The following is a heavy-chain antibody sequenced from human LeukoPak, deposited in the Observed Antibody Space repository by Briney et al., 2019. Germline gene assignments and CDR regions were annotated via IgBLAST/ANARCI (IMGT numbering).Heavy chain of an antibody. CDR2: INHSGCT. D-gene: IGHD3-22*01. CDR1: GGSFSGYY. J-gene: IGHJ4*02. V-gene: IGHV4-34*01. CDR3: ARHVEVGSAVVTKYFDY. Sequence: SETLSLTCAVYGGSFSGYYWSWIRQPPGKGLEWIGEINHSGCTNYNPSLKSRVTISVDTSKNQFSLKLSSVTAADTAVYYCARHVEVGSAVVTKYFDYWGQGTLVTVSS.